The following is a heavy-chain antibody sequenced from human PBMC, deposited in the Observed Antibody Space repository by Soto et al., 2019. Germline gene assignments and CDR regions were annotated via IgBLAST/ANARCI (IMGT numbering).Heavy chain of an antibody. J-gene: IGHJ5*02. V-gene: IGHV4-39*02. D-gene: IGHD6-6*01. CDR2: VYFVGNS. CDR3: ARELSSSSRYDNWFDP. CDR1: GDSISSASYF. Sequence: SETLSLTCTVSGDSISSASYFWGWIRQPPGKGLEWIGSVYFVGNSYYNPSLKSRITINADASKNQFSLQLNSVTPEDTAVYYCARELSSSSRYDNWFDPWGQGTLVTVSS.